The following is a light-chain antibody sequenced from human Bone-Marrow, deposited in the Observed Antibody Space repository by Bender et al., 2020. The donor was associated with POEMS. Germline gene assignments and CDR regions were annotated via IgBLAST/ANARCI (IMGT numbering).Light chain of an antibody. CDR2: DFS. CDR3: QSADSVGLVV. J-gene: IGLJ2*01. V-gene: IGLV2-14*03. Sequence: QSALTQPASVSGSPGQSITIPGTGTSSDVGGDNYVSWYRKYPGKAPKLMLHDFSIRPSGVSNRFSGSKSGNTASLTISGLQAEDEADYYCQSADSVGLVVFGGGTKLTVL. CDR1: SSDVGGDNY.